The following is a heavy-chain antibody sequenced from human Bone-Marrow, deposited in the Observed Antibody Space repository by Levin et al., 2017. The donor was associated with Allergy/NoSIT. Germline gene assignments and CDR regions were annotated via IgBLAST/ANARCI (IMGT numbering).Heavy chain of an antibody. Sequence: PGGSLRLSCAASGFTFSSYWMSWVRQAPGKGLEWVANIKQDGSEKYYVDSVKGRFTISRDNAKNSLYLQMNSLRAEDTAVYYCARAMTDAIVGAKVDYFDYWGQGTLVTVSS. D-gene: IGHD1-26*01. CDR1: GFTFSSYW. V-gene: IGHV3-7*01. J-gene: IGHJ4*02. CDR2: IKQDGSEK. CDR3: ARAMTDAIVGAKVDYFDY.